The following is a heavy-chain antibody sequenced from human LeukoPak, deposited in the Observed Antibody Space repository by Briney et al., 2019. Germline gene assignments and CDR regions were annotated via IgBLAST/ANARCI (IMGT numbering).Heavy chain of an antibody. J-gene: IGHJ2*01. CDR1: GVTFSSYA. V-gene: IGHV3-30*04. D-gene: IGHD6-6*01. CDR2: IGYDGSNK. Sequence: GGSLRLSCAASGVTFSSYAMHWVRQAPGKGLEWVAVIGYDGSNKYYVDSVRGRFTISRDNHEKTLYLQMNSLSAEDTAVYYCARGGSWVEYSNFGGFDFWGRGALVTVSS. CDR3: ARGGSWVEYSNFGGFDF.